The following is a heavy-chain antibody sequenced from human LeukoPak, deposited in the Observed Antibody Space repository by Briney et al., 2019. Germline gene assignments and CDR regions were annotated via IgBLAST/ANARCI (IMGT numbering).Heavy chain of an antibody. CDR1: GVTFSSYA. J-gene: IGHJ4*02. Sequence: GGTLRLSCAASGVTFSSYAMSWVRQTPEKGLDWVGTISGSGGGTYYADSVKGRFIISREDSENTLYLQLSSIRAEDTAVYYCAKDHGRYRNNSFDYWGQGSLVTVSS. CDR3: AKDHGRYRNNSFDY. D-gene: IGHD1-26*01. CDR2: ISGSGGGT. V-gene: IGHV3-23*01.